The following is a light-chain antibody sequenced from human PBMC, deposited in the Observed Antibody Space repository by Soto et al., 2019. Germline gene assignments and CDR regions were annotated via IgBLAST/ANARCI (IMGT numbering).Light chain of an antibody. J-gene: IGLJ1*01. CDR2: EVS. V-gene: IGLV2-14*01. Sequence: QSVLTQPASVSGSPGQSITISCTGTSSDVGGYNYVSWYQQHPGKAPKLMIYEVSNRASGVSNRFSGSKSGNTASLTISGLQAEDVADYYCSSYTSSTTPYVFGTGTKVTV. CDR1: SSDVGGYNY. CDR3: SSYTSSTTPYV.